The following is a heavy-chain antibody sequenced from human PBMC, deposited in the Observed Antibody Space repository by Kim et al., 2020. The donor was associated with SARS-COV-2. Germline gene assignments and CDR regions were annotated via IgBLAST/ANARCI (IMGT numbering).Heavy chain of an antibody. J-gene: IGHJ4*02. CDR3: ASQYSSSRDY. CDR1: GFTFSTYK. CDR2: ISTSSSYI. V-gene: IGHV3-21*01. D-gene: IGHD6-13*01. Sequence: GGSLRLSCAASGFTFSTYKVHWVRQAPGKGLEWVSSISTSSSYIYYADSVKGRFTISRDNAKNSLSLQMNSLRAEDTAVYYCASQYSSSRDYWGQGTLVT.